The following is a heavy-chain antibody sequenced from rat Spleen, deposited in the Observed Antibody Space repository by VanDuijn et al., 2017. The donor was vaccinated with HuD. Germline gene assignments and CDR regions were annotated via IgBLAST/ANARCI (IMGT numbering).Heavy chain of an antibody. CDR3: ARPSYGFPFAY. J-gene: IGHJ3*01. CDR1: GFTLSDYY. D-gene: IGHD1-3*01. Sequence: EVQLVESGGGLVQPGRSLKLSCAASGFTLSDYYMAWVRQVPTKGLEWVATISYDGSGTYYRDSVKGRFTISRDNAKTTLYLQMDSLRSEDTATYYCARPSYGFPFAYWGQGTLVTVSS. CDR2: ISYDGSGT. V-gene: IGHV5-7*01.